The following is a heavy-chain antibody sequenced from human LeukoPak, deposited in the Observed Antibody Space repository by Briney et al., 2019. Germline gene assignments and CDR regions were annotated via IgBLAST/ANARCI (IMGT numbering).Heavy chain of an antibody. CDR3: TRDSGYNAFDI. V-gene: IGHV3-48*01. CDR2: ISSGSNTI. D-gene: IGHD5-12*01. CDR1: GFTFSGYT. J-gene: IGHJ3*02. Sequence: PGGSLRLSCAASGFTFSGYTLNWVRQAPGKGLEWVSYISSGSNTIYYADSVKGRFTISRDDAKNSLYLQMNSLRGEDTAVYYCTRDSGYNAFDIWGQGTMVTVSS.